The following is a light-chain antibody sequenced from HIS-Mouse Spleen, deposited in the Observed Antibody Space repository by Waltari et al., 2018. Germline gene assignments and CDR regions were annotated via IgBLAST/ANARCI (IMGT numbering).Light chain of an antibody. J-gene: IGLJ3*02. CDR2: RNN. CDR1: SPNIGSTY. V-gene: IGLV1-47*01. CDR3: AAWDDSLSGWV. Sequence: QSVLTQPPSASGTPGQSVTISCSGSSPNIGSTYVYWYQQLPGTAPKLLIYRNNQRPSGVPDRFSGSKSDTSASLAISGLRSEDEADYYCAAWDDSLSGWVFGGGTKLTVL.